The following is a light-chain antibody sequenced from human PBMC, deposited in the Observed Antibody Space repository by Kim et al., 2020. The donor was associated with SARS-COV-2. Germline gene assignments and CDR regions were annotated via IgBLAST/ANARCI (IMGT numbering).Light chain of an antibody. V-gene: IGLV3-1*01. CDR1: KLGDKY. CDR3: QAWDSSTYV. CDR2: QDS. Sequence: VSPGQTASMTCSGDKLGDKYACWYQQKPGQSPVLVIYQDSKRPSGIPERFSGSNSGNTATLTISGTQAMDEADYYCQAWDSSTYVFGTGTKVTVL. J-gene: IGLJ1*01.